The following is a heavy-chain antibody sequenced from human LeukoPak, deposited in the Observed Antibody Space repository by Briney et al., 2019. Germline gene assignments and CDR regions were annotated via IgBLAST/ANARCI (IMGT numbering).Heavy chain of an antibody. CDR2: IIPIFGTA. J-gene: IGHJ3*02. D-gene: IGHD4-17*01. Sequence: SVKVSCKASGGTFSSYAISWVRQAPGQGLEWMGGIIPIFGTANYAQKFQGRVTITADESTSTAYMELSSLRSEDTAVYYCARDRGEPSAFDIWGQGTMVTASS. CDR1: GGTFSSYA. V-gene: IGHV1-69*13. CDR3: ARDRGEPSAFDI.